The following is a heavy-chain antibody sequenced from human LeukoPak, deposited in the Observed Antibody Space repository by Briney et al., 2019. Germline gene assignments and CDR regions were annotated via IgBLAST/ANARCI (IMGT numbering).Heavy chain of an antibody. J-gene: IGHJ6*03. Sequence: GGSLRLSCAASGLTFSSYNMNWVRQAPGKGLEWVAVISYDGSNKYYADSVKGRFTISRDNSKNTLYLQMNSLRAEDTAVYYCAKNRMDFWSGDYMDVWGKGTTVTVSS. D-gene: IGHD3-3*01. CDR2: ISYDGSNK. CDR1: GLTFSSYN. V-gene: IGHV3-30*18. CDR3: AKNRMDFWSGDYMDV.